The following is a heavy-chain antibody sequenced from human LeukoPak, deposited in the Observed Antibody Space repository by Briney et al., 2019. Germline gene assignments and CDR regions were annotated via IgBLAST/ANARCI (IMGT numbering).Heavy chain of an antibody. V-gene: IGHV4-59*08. CDR3: ARHSGGIDY. J-gene: IGHJ4*02. Sequence: SETLSLTCTVSGDSISSYYWSWIRQPPGKGLEWIWYIYYSVNTSYNPSLKSRVTISVDTSKNRFSLKLSSVTAADTAVYYCARHSGGIDYWGQGTLVTVSS. CDR2: IYYSVNT. CDR1: GDSISSYY. D-gene: IGHD1-26*01.